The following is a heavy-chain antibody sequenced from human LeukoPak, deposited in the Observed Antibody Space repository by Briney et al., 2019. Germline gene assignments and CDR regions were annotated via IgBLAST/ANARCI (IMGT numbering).Heavy chain of an antibody. CDR2: IYTSGST. V-gene: IGHV4-4*07. Sequence: SETLSLTCTVSGGSISSYYWSWIRQPAGKGLEWIGRIYTSGSTNCNPSLKGRVTMSVDTSKNQFSLKLSSVTAADTAVYYCARVHFEAVGATGWGAFYFDYWGQGTLVTVSS. CDR1: GGSISSYY. J-gene: IGHJ4*02. D-gene: IGHD1-26*01. CDR3: ARVHFEAVGATGWGAFYFDY.